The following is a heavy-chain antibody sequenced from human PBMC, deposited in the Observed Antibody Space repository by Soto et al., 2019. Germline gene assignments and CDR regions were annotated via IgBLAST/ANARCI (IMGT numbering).Heavy chain of an antibody. CDR1: GGTFSSYA. J-gene: IGHJ6*02. D-gene: IGHD3-9*01. Sequence: QVQLVQSGAEVKKPGSSVKVSCKASGGTFSSYAISWVREAPGQGLEWMGGIIPIFGTANYAQKFQGRVTITADESTSTAYMELSSLRSEDTAVYYCARDLYYDILTGYYRYYYYGMDVWGQGTTVTVSS. CDR2: IIPIFGTA. CDR3: ARDLYYDILTGYYRYYYYGMDV. V-gene: IGHV1-69*12.